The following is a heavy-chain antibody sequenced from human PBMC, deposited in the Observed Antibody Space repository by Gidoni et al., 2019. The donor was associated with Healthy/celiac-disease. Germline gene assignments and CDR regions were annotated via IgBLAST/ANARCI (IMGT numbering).Heavy chain of an antibody. V-gene: IGHV4-34*01. J-gene: IGHJ5*02. CDR1: GGSFSGYY. D-gene: IGHD6-6*01. CDR2: INHSGST. CDR3: ARGSGIAARFNWFDP. Sequence: QVQLQQWGAGLLKPSETLSLTCAVYGGSFSGYYWSWIRQPPGKGLEWIVEINHSGSTNYNPSLKSRVTISVDTSKNQFSLKLSSVTAADTAVYYCARGSGIAARFNWFDPWGQGTLVTVSS.